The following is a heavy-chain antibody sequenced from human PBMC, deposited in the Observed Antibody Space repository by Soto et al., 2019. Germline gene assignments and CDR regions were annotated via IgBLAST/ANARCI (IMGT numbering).Heavy chain of an antibody. Sequence: SETLSLTCTVSGGSISSGGYYWSWIRQHPGKGLEWIGYIYYSGSTYYNPSLKSRVTISVDTSKNQFSLKLSSVTAADTAVYYCARGAGIVVVPAAMHYYYGMDVWGQGTTVTV. CDR2: IYYSGST. D-gene: IGHD2-2*01. CDR3: ARGAGIVVVPAAMHYYYGMDV. J-gene: IGHJ6*02. CDR1: GGSISSGGYY. V-gene: IGHV4-31*03.